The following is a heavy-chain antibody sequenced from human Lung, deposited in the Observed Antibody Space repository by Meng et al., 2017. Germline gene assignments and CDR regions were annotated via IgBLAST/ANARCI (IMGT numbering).Heavy chain of an antibody. J-gene: IGHJ4*02. CDR3: ARESGYFEY. Sequence: VPLVESGARPVQPGGSLRLSSAASGSTYRSYWMHGVRQAPGKGLVWVSRIRGDGGSIVYADSVKGRFTISSDNAKNTLFLQMNSLRAEDTAVYYCARESGYFEYWGQGILVTVSS. CDR2: IRGDGGSI. CDR1: GSTYRSYW. V-gene: IGHV3-74*03.